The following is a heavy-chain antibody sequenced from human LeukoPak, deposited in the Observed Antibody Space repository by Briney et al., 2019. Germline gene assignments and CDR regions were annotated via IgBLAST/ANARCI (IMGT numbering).Heavy chain of an antibody. V-gene: IGHV4-59*01. J-gene: IGHJ6*03. CDR2: IYYSGST. CDR3: ARGGGISHYYYYMDV. Sequence: SETLSLTCTVSGGSITSYYWSWIRQPPGKGLEWIGYIYYSGSTNYNPSLKSRVTISLDTSKNQFSLKLSSVTAADTAVYYCARGGGISHYYYYMDVWGKGTTVTISS. D-gene: IGHD6-13*01. CDR1: GGSITSYY.